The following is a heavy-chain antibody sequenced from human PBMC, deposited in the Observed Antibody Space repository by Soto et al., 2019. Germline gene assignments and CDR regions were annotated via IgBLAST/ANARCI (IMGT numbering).Heavy chain of an antibody. CDR1: GFIFSTYA. V-gene: IGHV3-23*01. CDR2: ISSSGDSA. Sequence: GGSLRLSCAASGFIFSTYAMNWVRQAPGKGLEWVSAISSSGDSAYYAESVRGRFTGSRDNSINTLYLQMRSLRPEDTAVYYCAHPRGYGVFDAVDIWGQGTMVTVSS. CDR3: AHPRGYGVFDAVDI. D-gene: IGHD4-17*01. J-gene: IGHJ3*02.